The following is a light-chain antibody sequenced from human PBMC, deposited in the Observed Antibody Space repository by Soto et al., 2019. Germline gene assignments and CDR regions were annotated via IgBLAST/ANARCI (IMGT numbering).Light chain of an antibody. CDR1: QTISNW. CDR3: QQSIGT. Sequence: IQMTQSPSTLSASVGDRVTITCRASQTISNWLAWYQQKPGKPPKLLIHDASSLESGVPSRFSGSGSGTEFTLTISSLQPDDFATYYCQQSIGTFGQGTKVEIK. CDR2: DAS. J-gene: IGKJ1*01. V-gene: IGKV1-5*01.